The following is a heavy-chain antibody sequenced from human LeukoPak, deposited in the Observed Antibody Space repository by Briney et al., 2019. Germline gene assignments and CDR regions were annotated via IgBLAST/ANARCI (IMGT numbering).Heavy chain of an antibody. CDR1: GYSFISYW. D-gene: IGHD1-26*01. J-gene: IGHJ4*02. CDR2: VYPGDSDT. Sequence: PGESLKISCKGSGYSFISYWIGWARQMPGKGLEWMGLVYPGDSDTRYSPSFQGQATISADKSISTAYPQWSSLKASGTAMYYCARGADEWEGLDYWGQGTLVTVSS. CDR3: ARGADEWEGLDY. V-gene: IGHV5-51*01.